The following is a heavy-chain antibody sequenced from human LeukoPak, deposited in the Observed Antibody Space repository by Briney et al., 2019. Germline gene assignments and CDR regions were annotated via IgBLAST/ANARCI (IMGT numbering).Heavy chain of an antibody. CDR3: ARDWFHAIDY. CDR1: GFRFNTYW. Sequence: GGSLRLSCAASGFRFNTYWMSWVRQAPGKGLEWVSRIRSDGSDTRYAESVKGRFTISRDNAKNTLYLQMNSLRAEDTAVYYCARDWFHAIDYWGQGTLVTVSS. J-gene: IGHJ4*02. D-gene: IGHD2/OR15-2a*01. V-gene: IGHV3-74*01. CDR2: IRSDGSDT.